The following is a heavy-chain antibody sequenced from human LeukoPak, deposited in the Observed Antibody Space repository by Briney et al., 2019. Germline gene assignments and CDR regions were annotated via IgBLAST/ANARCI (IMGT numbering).Heavy chain of an antibody. D-gene: IGHD6-13*01. J-gene: IGHJ4*02. CDR2: IYYSGST. Sequence: SETLSLTCTVSGGSISSYYWSWIRQPPGKGLEWIGYIYYSGSTNYNPSLKSRVTISIDTSKIQFSLKLSSVTAADTAKYFCARRGQAAGSKGAFDYWGQGTLVTVSS. CDR3: ARRGQAAGSKGAFDY. CDR1: GGSISSYY. V-gene: IGHV4-59*08.